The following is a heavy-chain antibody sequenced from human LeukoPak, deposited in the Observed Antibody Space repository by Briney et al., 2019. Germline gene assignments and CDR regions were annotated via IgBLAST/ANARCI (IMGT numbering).Heavy chain of an antibody. CDR1: GFPFSGYA. V-gene: IGHV3-30-3*01. D-gene: IGHD3-22*01. CDR2: ISHDGTNK. CDR3: ARHRGPSLHSSGYFDY. J-gene: IGHJ4*02. Sequence: GGSLRLSCAASGFPFSGYAIHWVRQAPGKGLEWVAFISHDGTNKYYADSVKGRFTISRDNSKNTLYLQMNSLRTEDTAVYYCARHRGPSLHSSGYFDYWGQGTLVTVSS.